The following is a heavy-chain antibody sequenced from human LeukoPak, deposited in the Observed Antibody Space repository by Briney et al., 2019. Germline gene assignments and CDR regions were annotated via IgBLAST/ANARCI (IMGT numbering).Heavy chain of an antibody. J-gene: IGHJ4*02. Sequence: SETLSLTCTVSGGSITGYYWSWIRQPPGKGLEWIGYLYYSGGTDYNRSLKSRVTMSVDTSKNQFSLKLRFVTAADTAVYYCARRADYFSTTGYDKFDYLGQGSLVTVAS. CDR3: ARRADYFSTTGYDKFDY. CDR1: GGSITGYY. D-gene: IGHD3-9*01. CDR2: LYYSGGT. V-gene: IGHV4-59*08.